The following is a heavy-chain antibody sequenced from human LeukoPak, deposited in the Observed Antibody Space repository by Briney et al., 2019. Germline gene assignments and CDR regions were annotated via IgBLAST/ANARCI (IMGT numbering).Heavy chain of an antibody. CDR1: GGSISSGGYY. Sequence: SETLSLTCTVSGGSISSGGYYWSWIRQHPGKGLEWIGYVYYSGSTYYNPSLKSRVTISVDTSKNQFSLKLSSVTAADTAVYYCARAAQQYYDILTGYINWFDPWGQGTLVTVSS. CDR3: ARAAQQYYDILTGYINWFDP. CDR2: VYYSGST. V-gene: IGHV4-31*03. D-gene: IGHD3-9*01. J-gene: IGHJ5*02.